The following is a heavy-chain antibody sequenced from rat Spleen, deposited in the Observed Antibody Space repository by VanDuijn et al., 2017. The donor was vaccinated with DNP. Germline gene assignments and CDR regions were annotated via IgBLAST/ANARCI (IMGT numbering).Heavy chain of an antibody. V-gene: IGHV5-31*01. D-gene: IGHD1-2*01. J-gene: IGHJ4*01. CDR1: GFTFNNYW. Sequence: EVQLVESGGGLVQPGRSLKLSCVASGFTFNNYWMTWIRQAPGKGLEWVASITNTGGSTYYPDSVKGRFTISRDNAKSTLYLQMNSLRSEDTATYYCTLSLHYYSSYIGMDAWGQGASVTVSS. CDR2: ITNTGGST. CDR3: TLSLHYYSSYIGMDA.